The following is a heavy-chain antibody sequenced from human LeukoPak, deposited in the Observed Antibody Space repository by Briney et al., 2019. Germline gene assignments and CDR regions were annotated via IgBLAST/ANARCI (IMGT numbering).Heavy chain of an antibody. J-gene: IGHJ4*02. CDR3: ARDAGTSWFYFDH. V-gene: IGHV3-7*01. Sequence: GSLRLSCAASGFTFSNYWMSWVRQAPGKGLEWVANIKRNGTEKNYVDSVKGRFTISRDDAKSSVYLQMDSLRAEDTAVYYCARDAGTSWFYFDHWGQGTLVTVSS. D-gene: IGHD1-7*01. CDR1: GFTFSNYW. CDR2: IKRNGTEK.